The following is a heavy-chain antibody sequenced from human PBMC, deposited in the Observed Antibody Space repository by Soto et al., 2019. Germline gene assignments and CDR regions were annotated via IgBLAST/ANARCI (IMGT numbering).Heavy chain of an antibody. D-gene: IGHD3-22*01. V-gene: IGHV3-21*01. Sequence: PGGSLRLSCAASGFSFSSYSLNWVRQAPGKGLEWVSFISSSSSYIYYADSVKGRFTISRDNAKNSLYLQMNSLRAEDTAVYYCARLGSSGYYPAAEYYYYYGTDVWGQGTTVTVSS. J-gene: IGHJ6*02. CDR3: ARLGSSGYYPAAEYYYYYGTDV. CDR2: ISSSSSYI. CDR1: GFSFSSYS.